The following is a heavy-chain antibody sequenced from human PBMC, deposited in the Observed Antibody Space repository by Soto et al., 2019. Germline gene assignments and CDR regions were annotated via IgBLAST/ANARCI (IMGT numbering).Heavy chain of an antibody. V-gene: IGHV4-39*01. Sequence: SETLSLTCTVSGGSISSSSYYWGWIRQPPGKGLEWIGSIYYSGSTYYNPSLKSRVTISVDTSKNQFSLKLSSVTAADTAVYYCASDITMVSQYYYYGMDVWGQGTTVTVSS. J-gene: IGHJ6*02. CDR2: IYYSGST. D-gene: IGHD3-10*01. CDR1: GGSISSSSYY. CDR3: ASDITMVSQYYYYGMDV.